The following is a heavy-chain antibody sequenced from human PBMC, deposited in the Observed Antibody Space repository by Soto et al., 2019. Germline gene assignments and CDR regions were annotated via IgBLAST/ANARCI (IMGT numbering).Heavy chain of an antibody. CDR1: GFTFDDYA. CDR2: ISWNSGSI. CDR3: AKDPSREYWGSFDY. D-gene: IGHD3-16*01. V-gene: IGHV3-9*01. J-gene: IGHJ4*02. Sequence: EVQLAESGGGLVQPGRSLRLSCAASGFTFDDYAMHWVRQAPGKGLEWVSGISWNSGSIGYADSVKGRFTISRDNAKNSLYLQMNSLRAEDTALYYCAKDPSREYWGSFDYWGQGTLVTVSS.